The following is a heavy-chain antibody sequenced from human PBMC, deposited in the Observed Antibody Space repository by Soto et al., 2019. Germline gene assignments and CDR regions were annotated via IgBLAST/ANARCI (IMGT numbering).Heavy chain of an antibody. V-gene: IGHV1-2*02. CDR3: AKIATAGDFDP. CDR1: GYTFTAYY. J-gene: IGHJ5*02. CDR2: INPNSGDT. Sequence: QVQLVQSGAEVKKPGAAVKVSCKDSGYTFTAYYMHWVRQAPGQGLEWMGWINPNSGDTNYAQKFQGRVTMTRDTSISTAYMELSRLRSDDTAMYYCAKIATAGDFDPWGQGTLVTVSS. D-gene: IGHD6-13*01.